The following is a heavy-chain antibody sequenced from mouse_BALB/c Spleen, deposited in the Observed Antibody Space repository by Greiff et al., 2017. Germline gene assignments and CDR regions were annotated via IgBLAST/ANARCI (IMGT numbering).Heavy chain of an antibody. CDR1: GYTFTDYN. CDR2: IYPYNGGT. Sequence: VHVKQSGPELVKPGASVKISCKASGYTFTDYNMHWVKQSHGKSLEWIGYIYPYNGGTGYNQKFKSKATLTVDNSSSTAYMELRSLTSEDSAVYYCASGYRYDGYYFDYWGQGTTLTVSS. J-gene: IGHJ2*01. CDR3: ASGYRYDGYYFDY. V-gene: IGHV1S29*02. D-gene: IGHD2-14*01.